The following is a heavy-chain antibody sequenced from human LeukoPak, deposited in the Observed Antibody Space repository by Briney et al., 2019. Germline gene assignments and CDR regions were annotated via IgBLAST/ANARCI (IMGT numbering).Heavy chain of an antibody. V-gene: IGHV3-21*01. CDR3: ARDRSIAAAVDY. CDR2: ISSSSSYI. D-gene: IGHD6-13*01. J-gene: IGHJ4*02. CDR1: GFTFSSYS. Sequence: PGGSWRPSCAASGFTFSSYSLNWFGQPQGKGWEWAPSISSSSSYIYYADSVKGRFTISRDNAKNSLYLQMNSLRAEDTAVYYCARDRSIAAAVDYWGQGTLVTVSS.